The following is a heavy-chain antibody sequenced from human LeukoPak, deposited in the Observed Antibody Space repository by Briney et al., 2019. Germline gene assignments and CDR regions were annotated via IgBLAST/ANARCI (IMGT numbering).Heavy chain of an antibody. CDR3: AREGDDSSGPSYYYYYYMDV. CDR1: GFTFSDYY. Sequence: GGSLRLSCAASGFTFSDYYMSWIRQAPGKGLEWVSYTSSSGSTIYYADSVKGRFTISRDNAKNSLYLQMGSLRAEDTAVYYCAREGDDSSGPSYYYYYYMDVWGKGTTVTVSS. J-gene: IGHJ6*03. D-gene: IGHD3-22*01. CDR2: TSSSGSTI. V-gene: IGHV3-11*01.